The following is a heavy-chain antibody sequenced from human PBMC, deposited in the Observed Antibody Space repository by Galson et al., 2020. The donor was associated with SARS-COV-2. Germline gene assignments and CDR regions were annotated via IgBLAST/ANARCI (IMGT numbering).Heavy chain of an antibody. CDR2: IGGSGDRT. D-gene: IGHD5-12*01. V-gene: IGHV3-23*01. CDR1: GFKFSNFA. Sequence: ESLKISCAASGFKFSNFAMTWVRQVPGKGLQWVSSIGGSGDRTFYAGSVEGRFTISRDNSKSVVYLHMNSLTVEDTAEYYCAKDRKYAGYDSTDSWGQGTRVVVSS. J-gene: IGHJ5*01. CDR3: AKDRKYAGYDSTDS.